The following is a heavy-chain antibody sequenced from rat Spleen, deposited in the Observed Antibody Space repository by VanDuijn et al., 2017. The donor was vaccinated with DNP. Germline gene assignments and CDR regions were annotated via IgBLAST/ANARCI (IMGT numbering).Heavy chain of an antibody. CDR3: AREGYDGYYSVFDY. CDR1: GFSLTSYN. Sequence: QVQLKESGPGLVQPSQTLSLTCTVSGFSLTSYNVHWVRQPTGKGLEWMGIIWTGGSTDYNSALKSRLSISRDTSKSQVFLKMNSLQTEDIATYYCAREGYDGYYSVFDYWGQGVMVTVSS. D-gene: IGHD1-12*03. CDR2: IWTGGST. V-gene: IGHV2-30*01. J-gene: IGHJ2*01.